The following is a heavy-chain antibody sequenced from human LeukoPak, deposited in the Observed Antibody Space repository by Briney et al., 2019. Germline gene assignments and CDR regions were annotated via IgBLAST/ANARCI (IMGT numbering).Heavy chain of an antibody. CDR3: ARVVRGVKLRYFDY. Sequence: SETLSLTCTVAGGSISSYYWSWIRQPPGKGLEWIGYICYSGSTNYNPSLKSRVTISVDTSKNQFSLRLSSVTAADTAVYYCARVVRGVKLRYFDYWGQGTLVTVSS. CDR2: ICYSGST. CDR1: GGSISSYY. J-gene: IGHJ4*02. V-gene: IGHV4-59*01. D-gene: IGHD3-9*01.